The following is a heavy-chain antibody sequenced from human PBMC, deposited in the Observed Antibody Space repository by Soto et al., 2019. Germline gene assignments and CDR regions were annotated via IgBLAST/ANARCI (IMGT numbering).Heavy chain of an antibody. CDR2: INPSGGST. J-gene: IGHJ4*02. CDR1: GYTFTSYY. D-gene: IGHD6-19*01. V-gene: IGHV1-46*01. CDR3: ARSCIVLHPQKQLLVNGKFDY. Sequence: ASVKVSCKASGYTFTSYYMHWVRQAPGQGLEWMGIINPSGGSTSYAQKFQGRVTMTRDTSTSTVYMELSSLRSEDTAVYYCARSCIVLHPQKQLLVNGKFDYWGQGTLVTVSS.